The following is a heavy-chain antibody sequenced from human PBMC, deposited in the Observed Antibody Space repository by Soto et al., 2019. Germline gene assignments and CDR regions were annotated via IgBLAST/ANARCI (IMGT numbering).Heavy chain of an antibody. CDR1: GFSHSTRKVG. Sequence: SGPPLANPTQPLPLNCNFSGFSHSTRKVGVGRIRQPPGTVLEWLEHAYWNDAKYYILSLKTRLTITKDSSKNQVVLTMTNLDPVDTATYFCAHLNTRGYYFDYWGQGALVTVSS. V-gene: IGHV2-5*01. CDR2: AYWNDAK. D-gene: IGHD2-15*01. J-gene: IGHJ4*02. CDR3: AHLNTRGYYFDY.